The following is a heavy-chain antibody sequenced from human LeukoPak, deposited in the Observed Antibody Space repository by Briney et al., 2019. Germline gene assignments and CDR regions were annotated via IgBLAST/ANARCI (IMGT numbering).Heavy chain of an antibody. D-gene: IGHD1-7*01. CDR3: ARALGSGTHYYYYYMDV. CDR1: GYTFPHYG. Sequence: ASVKVPCKASGYTFPHYGVSWVQQAPGQGLEWMGWVSGYNGNTNFAKNVQGRVTMTTDTSTSTAYMELRSLISDDTAVYYCARALGSGTHYYYYYMDVWGKGTTVTVSS. V-gene: IGHV1-18*01. J-gene: IGHJ6*03. CDR2: VSGYNGNT.